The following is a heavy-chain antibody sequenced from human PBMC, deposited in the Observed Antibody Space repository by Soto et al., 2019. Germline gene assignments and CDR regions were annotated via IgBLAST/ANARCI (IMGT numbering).Heavy chain of an antibody. CDR2: IKSKTDGGTT. V-gene: IGHV3-15*01. J-gene: IGHJ4*02. CDR1: GFTLSNAW. D-gene: IGHD4-17*01. Sequence: PGGSLRLSCAASGFTLSNAWTSWVRQAPGKGLEWVGRIKSKTDGGTTDYAAPVKGRFTISRDDSKNTLYLQMNSLKTEDTAVYYCTTDYDYGGTFLGYCGKRTLGTVSS. CDR3: TTDYDYGGTFLGY.